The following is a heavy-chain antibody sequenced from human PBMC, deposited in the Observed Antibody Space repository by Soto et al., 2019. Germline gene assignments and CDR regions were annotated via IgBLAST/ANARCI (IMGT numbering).Heavy chain of an antibody. Sequence: QVQLQESGPGLVKPSETLSLTCAVSGASIRSYHWSFLRQPAGKGLEWIGRIQHTGNTNYNPSLRGPVTMSADTSKSQLPLDMTSVPAAEPAVYFCAKDVSSRRRSDPWGQGVRVVVSS. CDR3: AKDVSSRRRSDP. CDR1: GASIRSYH. J-gene: IGHJ5*02. D-gene: IGHD3-16*01. CDR2: IQHTGNT. V-gene: IGHV4-4*07.